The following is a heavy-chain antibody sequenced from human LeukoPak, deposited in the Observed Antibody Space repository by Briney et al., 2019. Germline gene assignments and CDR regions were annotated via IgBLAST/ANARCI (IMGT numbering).Heavy chain of an antibody. CDR1: DGSISSSFYR. CDR3: ARVGRAYCSQGVCYKNYFDK. D-gene: IGHD2-15*01. Sequence: SETLSLTCTVSDGSISSSFYRWGWIRQPPGKGLEWMGSVSYSGSTDYRPSLKSRVTVSLDTSKSQFSLKVRSVTAADTAVYFCARVGRAYCSQGVCYKNYFDKWGQGTLVTVSS. J-gene: IGHJ4*02. V-gene: IGHV4-39*07. CDR2: VSYSGST.